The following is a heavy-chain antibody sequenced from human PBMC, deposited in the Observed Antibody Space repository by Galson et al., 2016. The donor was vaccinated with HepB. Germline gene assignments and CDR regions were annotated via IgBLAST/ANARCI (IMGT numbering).Heavy chain of an antibody. Sequence: SLRLSCAASGFTFDKYGMTWFRQAPGKGLEWVSTICGRCGDMDYADSVKGRFTISRDDSKNTLYLHMNSLRVEDTAIYYCGIDPSQWHDLLFGNWAQGTLVTVSA. CDR3: GIDPSQWHDLLFGN. J-gene: IGHJ4*02. CDR1: GFTFDKYG. V-gene: IGHV3-23*01. CDR2: ICGRCGDM. D-gene: IGHD6-19*01.